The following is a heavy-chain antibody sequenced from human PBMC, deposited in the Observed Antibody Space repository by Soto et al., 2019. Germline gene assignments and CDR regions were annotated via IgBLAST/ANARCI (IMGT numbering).Heavy chain of an antibody. CDR1: GFTFSNAW. CDR3: TTVIRHIGVVTAISYFDY. CDR2: IKSKTDGGTT. V-gene: IGHV3-15*01. D-gene: IGHD2-21*02. J-gene: IGHJ4*02. Sequence: GGSLRLSCAASGFTFSNAWMSWVRQAPGKGLEWVGRIKSKTDGGTTDYAAPVKGRFTISRDDSKNTLYLQMNSLKTEDTAVYYCTTVIRHIGVVTAISYFDYWGQGTLVTVSS.